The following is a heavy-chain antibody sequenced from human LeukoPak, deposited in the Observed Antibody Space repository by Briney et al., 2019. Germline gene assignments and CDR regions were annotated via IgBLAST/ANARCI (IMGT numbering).Heavy chain of an antibody. CDR2: IHSGGYT. Sequence: PGGSLRLSCVASGFSVSSNYMSWVRLAPGKGLQWVSVIHSGGYTYYADSVKGRFTISRDNSKNTVYLQMNSLRDEDTAVYYCARGAEGGSAYWGQGTLVTVSS. V-gene: IGHV3-53*01. D-gene: IGHD3-16*01. CDR1: GFSVSSNY. CDR3: ARGAEGGSAY. J-gene: IGHJ4*02.